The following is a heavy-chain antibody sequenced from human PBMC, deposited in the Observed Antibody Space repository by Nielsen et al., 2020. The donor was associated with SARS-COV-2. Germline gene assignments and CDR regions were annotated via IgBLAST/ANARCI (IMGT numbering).Heavy chain of an antibody. J-gene: IGHJ4*02. CDR3: AKDRWDGYTKYYFDY. CDR2: ISWNSGSI. V-gene: IGHV3-9*01. CDR1: GLTFDDYA. Sequence: GGSLRLSCAASGLTFDDYAMHWVRQAPGKGLEWVSGISWNSGSIGYADSVKGRFTISRDNAKNSLYLQMNSLRAEDTALYYCAKDRWDGYTKYYFDYWGQGTLVTVSS. D-gene: IGHD5-24*01.